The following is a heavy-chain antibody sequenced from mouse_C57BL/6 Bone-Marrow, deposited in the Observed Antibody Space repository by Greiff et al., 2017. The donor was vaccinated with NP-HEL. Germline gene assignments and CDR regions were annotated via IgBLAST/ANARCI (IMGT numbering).Heavy chain of an antibody. Sequence: QVQLQQPGAELVRPGTSVKLSCKASGYTFTSYSMHWVKQRPGQGLEWIGVIDPSDSYTNYNQKFKGKATLTVDTSSSTAYMQLSSLTSEDSAVYYCASPFDYWGQGTTLTVSS. CDR3: ASPFDY. J-gene: IGHJ2*01. CDR1: GYTFTSYS. CDR2: IDPSDSYT. V-gene: IGHV1-59*01.